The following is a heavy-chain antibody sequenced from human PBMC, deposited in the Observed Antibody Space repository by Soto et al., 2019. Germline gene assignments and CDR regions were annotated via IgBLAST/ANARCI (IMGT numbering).Heavy chain of an antibody. CDR1: GFTVSSNF. CDR3: ASRRNPYGAYDY. V-gene: IGHV3-66*01. J-gene: IGHJ4*02. D-gene: IGHD4-17*01. Sequence: PGGSLRLSCAASGFTVSSNFMSWVRQAPGKGLEWVSIIYSDGSTYYADSVKGRFTISRDNSKNTLYLQMNSLRADDTAVYYCASRRNPYGAYDYWGQGTLVTV. CDR2: IYSDGST.